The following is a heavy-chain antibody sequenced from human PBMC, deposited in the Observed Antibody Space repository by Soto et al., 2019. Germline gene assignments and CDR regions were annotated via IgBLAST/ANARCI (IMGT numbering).Heavy chain of an antibody. CDR3: ARVGITIFGVVTPPFDY. CDR2: ISYDGSNK. Sequence: QVQLVESGGGVVQPGRSLRLSCAASGFTFSSYAMHWVRQAPGKGLEWVAVISYDGSNKYYADSVKGRFTISRDNSKNTLYLQMNSLRAEDTAVYYCARVGITIFGVVTPPFDYWGQGTLVTVSS. J-gene: IGHJ4*02. D-gene: IGHD3-3*01. CDR1: GFTFSSYA. V-gene: IGHV3-30-3*01.